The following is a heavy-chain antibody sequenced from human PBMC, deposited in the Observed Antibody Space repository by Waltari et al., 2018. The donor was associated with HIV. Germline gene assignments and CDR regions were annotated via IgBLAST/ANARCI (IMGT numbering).Heavy chain of an antibody. D-gene: IGHD6-19*01. V-gene: IGHV4-4*07. CDR3: ARGGYSSGWFDY. CDR1: GGSISSYY. J-gene: IGHJ4*02. CDR2: IYTSGST. Sequence: QVQLQASGPGLVKPSETLSLTCTVSGGSISSYYWSWIRQPARKGLEWIGRIYTSGSTNYHPSLKSRVTMSVDTSKNQFSLKLVSVTAADTAVYYCARGGYSSGWFDYWGQGTLVTVSS.